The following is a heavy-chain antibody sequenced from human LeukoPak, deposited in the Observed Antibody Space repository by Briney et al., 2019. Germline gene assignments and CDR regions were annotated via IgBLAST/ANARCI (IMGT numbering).Heavy chain of an antibody. CDR2: INPNSDGT. J-gene: IGHJ4*02. CDR1: GYTFTGYY. D-gene: IGHD4-17*01. CDR3: ARDNGDYWFDY. Sequence: ASVKVSCKASGYTFTGYYMHWVRQAPREVLEWMGWINPNSDGTNYAQKFQGRVTMTRDTSISTAYMELTRLRSDDTAVYYCARDNGDYWFDYWGQGTLVTVSS. V-gene: IGHV1-2*02.